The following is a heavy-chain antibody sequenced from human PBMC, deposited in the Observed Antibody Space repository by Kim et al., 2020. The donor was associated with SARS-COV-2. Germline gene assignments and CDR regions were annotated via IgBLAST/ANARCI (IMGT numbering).Heavy chain of an antibody. Sequence: ASVKVSCKASGYTFTSYYMHWVRQAPGQGLEWMGIINPSGGSTSYAQKFQGRVTMTRDTSTSTVYMELSSLRSEDTAVYYCARDLRSYSTGSSDSYWGQGTLVTVSS. CDR3: ARDLRSYSTGSSDSY. V-gene: IGHV1-46*01. D-gene: IGHD2-8*02. CDR2: INPSGGST. CDR1: GYTFTSYY. J-gene: IGHJ4*01.